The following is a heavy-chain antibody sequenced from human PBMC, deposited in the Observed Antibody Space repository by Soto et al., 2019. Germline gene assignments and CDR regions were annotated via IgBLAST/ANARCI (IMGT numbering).Heavy chain of an antibody. CDR1: GDSISSGAYY. J-gene: IGHJ4*02. Sequence: PSETLSLTCTVSGDSISSGAYYWSWVRQPPGKGLEWIGYIYYSGSTYYNPSLKSRVTISVDTSKNQFSLKLSSVTATDTAVYYCGSRGVVADPRGYWGQGTQVTVSS. V-gene: IGHV4-30-4*01. D-gene: IGHD2-15*01. CDR3: GSRGVVADPRGY. CDR2: IYYSGST.